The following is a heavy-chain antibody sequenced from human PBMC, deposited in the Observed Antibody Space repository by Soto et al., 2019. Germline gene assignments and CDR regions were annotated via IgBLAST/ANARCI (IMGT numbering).Heavy chain of an antibody. CDR1: GGSMSSYY. CDR2: IYYSGST. J-gene: IGHJ5*02. V-gene: IGHV4-59*01. Sequence: SETLSLTCSVSGGSMSSYYWSWIRQPPGKGLEWIGFIYYSGSTYYNPSLKSRVTISVDTSKNQFSLKLSSVTAADTAVYYCARLGQGMVRGVIMEDNWFDPWGQGTLVTVSS. CDR3: ARLGQGMVRGVIMEDNWFDP. D-gene: IGHD3-10*01.